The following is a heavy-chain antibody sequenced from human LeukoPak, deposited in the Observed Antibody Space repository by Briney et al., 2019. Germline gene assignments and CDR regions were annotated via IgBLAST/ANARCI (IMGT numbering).Heavy chain of an antibody. J-gene: IGHJ6*03. Sequence: SETLSLTCTVSGGSISIHYWSWIRQPPGKGLEWIGYIYYSGSTNYNPSLKSRVTISVDTSKNQFSLKLSSVTAADTTVHYCAREDYDFWSGYNGDYYYYMDVWGKGTTVTVSS. D-gene: IGHD3-3*01. V-gene: IGHV4-59*11. CDR3: AREDYDFWSGYNGDYYYYMDV. CDR2: IYYSGST. CDR1: GGSISIHY.